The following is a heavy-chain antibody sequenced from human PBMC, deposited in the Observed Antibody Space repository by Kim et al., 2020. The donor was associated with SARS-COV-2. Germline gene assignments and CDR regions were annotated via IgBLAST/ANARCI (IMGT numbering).Heavy chain of an antibody. V-gene: IGHV3-33*01. CDR1: GFTFSSYG. Sequence: GGSLRLSCAASGFTFSSYGMHWVRQAPGKGLEWVAVIWYDGSNKYYADSVKGRFTISRDNSKNTLYLQMNSLRAEDTAVYYCARDRGSGSYYYYGMDVWGQGTTVTVSS. J-gene: IGHJ6*02. CDR3: ARDRGSGSYYYYGMDV. CDR2: IWYDGSNK. D-gene: IGHD3-10*01.